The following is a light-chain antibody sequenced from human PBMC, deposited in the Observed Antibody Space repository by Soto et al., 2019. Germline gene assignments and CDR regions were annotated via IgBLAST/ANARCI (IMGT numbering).Light chain of an antibody. V-gene: IGLV2-14*01. J-gene: IGLJ3*02. Sequence: QSALTQPASVSGSPGQSITISCTGTSSDVGGYNYVSWYQQHPGKAPKLMIYEVSNRPSGVPNRFSGPKSGNTAPLTISGLLAKDDSEYYSSSYTSSSTPIWVRVGGTMLTVL. CDR1: SSDVGGYNY. CDR3: SSYTSSSTPIWV. CDR2: EVS.